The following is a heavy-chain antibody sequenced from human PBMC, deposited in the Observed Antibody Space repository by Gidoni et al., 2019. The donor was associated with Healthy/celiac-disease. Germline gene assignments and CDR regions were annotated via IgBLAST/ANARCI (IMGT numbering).Heavy chain of an antibody. V-gene: IGHV3-33*08. CDR1: GFTFSSYG. CDR3: ARDHGGRVPAATKGGYYYYYYMDV. Sequence: QVQLVESGGGVVQPGRSLRLSCAASGFTFSSYGMHWVRQVPGKGLEWVAVIWYDGSNKYYADSVKGRFTISRDNSKNTLYLQMNSLRAEDTAVYYCARDHGGRVPAATKGGYYYYYYMDVWGKGTTVTVSS. CDR2: IWYDGSNK. J-gene: IGHJ6*03. D-gene: IGHD2-2*01.